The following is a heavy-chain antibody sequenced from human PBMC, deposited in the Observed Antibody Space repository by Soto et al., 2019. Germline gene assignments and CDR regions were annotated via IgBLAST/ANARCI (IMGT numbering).Heavy chain of an antibody. CDR2: INAGNGNT. CDR1: GYTFTIYA. J-gene: IGHJ4*02. V-gene: IGHV1-3*01. CDR3: ARDPHPSGYSYGWFDY. Sequence: ASVKVSCKASGYTFTIYAMHWVRQAPGQRLEWMGWINAGNGNTKYSQKFQGRVTITRDTSASTAYMELSSLRSEDTAVYYCARDPHPSGYSYGWFDYWGQGTLVTVSS. D-gene: IGHD5-18*01.